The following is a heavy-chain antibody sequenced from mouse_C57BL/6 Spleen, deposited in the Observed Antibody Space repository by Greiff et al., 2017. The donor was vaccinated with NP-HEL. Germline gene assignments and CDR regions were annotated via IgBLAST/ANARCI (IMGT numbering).Heavy chain of an antibody. CDR1: GFTFTDYY. Sequence: EVKLVESGGGLVQPGGSLSLSCAASGFTFTDYYMSWVRQPPGKALEWLGFIRNKANGYTTEYSASVKGRFTISRDNSQSILYLQMNALRAEDSATYYCASPRLGYWYVDVWGTGTTVTVSS. V-gene: IGHV7-3*01. D-gene: IGHD4-1*01. CDR3: ASPRLGYWYVDV. J-gene: IGHJ1*03. CDR2: IRNKANGYTT.